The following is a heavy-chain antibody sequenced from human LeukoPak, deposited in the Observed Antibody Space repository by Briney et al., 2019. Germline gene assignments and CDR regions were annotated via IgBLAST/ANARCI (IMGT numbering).Heavy chain of an antibody. CDR3: ARTEPIVVVPAAILGWFDP. J-gene: IGHJ5*02. D-gene: IGHD2-2*02. Sequence: SETLSLTCTVSGGSISSYYWSWIRQPPGKGLEWIGYIYYSGSTNYNPSLKSRVTISVDTSKNQFSLKLSSVTAADTAVYYCARTEPIVVVPAAILGWFDPWGQGTLVTVSS. CDR2: IYYSGST. CDR1: GGSISSYY. V-gene: IGHV4-59*01.